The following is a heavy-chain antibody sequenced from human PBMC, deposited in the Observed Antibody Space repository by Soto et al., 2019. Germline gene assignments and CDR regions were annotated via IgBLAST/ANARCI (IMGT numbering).Heavy chain of an antibody. CDR3: ARDGSADELLWFGEQLSRAY. CDR2: ISYDGSNK. D-gene: IGHD3-10*01. CDR1: GFTFNSYG. Sequence: GWSMRLSCAASGFTFNSYGILGVRQAPGKGQERVAVISYDGSNKYYADSVEGRFTISRDNSKNTLYLQMNILRAEVTAVYYCARDGSADELLWFGEQLSRAYLGQGTLVTVSS. V-gene: IGHV3-30*03. J-gene: IGHJ4*02.